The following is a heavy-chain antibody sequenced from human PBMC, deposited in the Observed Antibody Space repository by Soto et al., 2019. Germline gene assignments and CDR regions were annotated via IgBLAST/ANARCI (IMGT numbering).Heavy chain of an antibody. J-gene: IGHJ4*02. CDR1: GYTFTGYY. V-gene: IGHV1-2*02. CDR3: ARDPGIAVAGTSY. D-gene: IGHD6-19*01. Sequence: ASVKVSCKASGYTFTGYYMHWVRQAPGQGLEWMGWINPNSGGTNYAQKFQGRVTMTRDTSISTAYMELSRLRSDDTAVYYCARDPGIAVAGTSYWGQGTLVTVS. CDR2: INPNSGGT.